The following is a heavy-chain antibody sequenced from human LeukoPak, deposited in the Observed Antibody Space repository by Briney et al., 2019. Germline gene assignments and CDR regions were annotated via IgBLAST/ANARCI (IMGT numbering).Heavy chain of an antibody. D-gene: IGHD1-1*01. CDR3: SFGASGTRGVH. CDR2: IKSKTDGGTT. J-gene: IGHJ4*02. CDR1: SFTFSNAW. Sequence: GGSLRLSCAASSFTFSNAWMNWVRQAPGKGLEWVGRIKSKTDGGTTDYAAPVRGRFTISRDDSKSTLYLQMNSLKVEDTAVYYCSFGASGTRGVHWGQGTLVTVSS. V-gene: IGHV3-15*07.